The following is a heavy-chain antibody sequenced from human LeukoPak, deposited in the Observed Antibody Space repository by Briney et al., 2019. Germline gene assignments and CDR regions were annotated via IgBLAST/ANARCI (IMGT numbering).Heavy chain of an antibody. CDR2: IYDDNT. V-gene: IGHV3-23*01. CDR1: GCTVSAYA. D-gene: IGHD3-10*01. CDR3: AARKVRGVWFYLDY. J-gene: IGHJ4*02. Sequence: GGSLRLSCAASGCTVSAYAMAWVRQAPAKGLEWVSTIYDDNTYYADSVKGRFAISTDNSKNALYLQMNSLRVEDTAVYFCAARKVRGVWFYLDYWGQGTLVTVAS.